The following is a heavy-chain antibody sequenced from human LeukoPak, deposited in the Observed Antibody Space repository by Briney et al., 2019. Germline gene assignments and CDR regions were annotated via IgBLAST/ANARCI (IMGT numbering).Heavy chain of an antibody. D-gene: IGHD3-22*01. J-gene: IGHJ4*02. CDR2: IRSDESNK. CDR3: AKGSSGYFDY. Sequence: PGGSLRLSCAASGFTFTNYGMHWVRQAPGKGLEWVAFIRSDESNKYYADSVKGRFTISRDNSKKTLYLQMNSLRAEDTAVYYCAKGSSGYFDYWGQGTLVTVSS. CDR1: GFTFTNYG. V-gene: IGHV3-30*02.